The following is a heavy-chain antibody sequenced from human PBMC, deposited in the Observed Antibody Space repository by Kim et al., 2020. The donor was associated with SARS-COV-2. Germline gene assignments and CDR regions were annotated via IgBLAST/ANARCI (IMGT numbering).Heavy chain of an antibody. CDR2: TYYRSKWYS. CDR3: ARGETYYYYGLDV. V-gene: IGHV6-1*01. Sequence: SQSLSLTCAISGDHVSINSAAWNWIRQSPSRGLEWLGWTYYRSKWYSDYAISVKRRIIIDSHTAKNQFSLHLNSVTPEDTAMYFCARGETYYYYGLDVWGQGTTVTVSS. CDR1: GDHVSINSAA. J-gene: IGHJ6*02.